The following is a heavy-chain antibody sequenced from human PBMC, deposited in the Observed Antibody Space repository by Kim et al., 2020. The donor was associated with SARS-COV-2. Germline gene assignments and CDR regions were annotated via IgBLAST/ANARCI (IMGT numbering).Heavy chain of an antibody. V-gene: IGHV3-21*01. D-gene: IGHD6-13*01. CDR1: GFSFSGSN. CDR3: ARDRRAAVGSSIWGYYYGRDV. J-gene: IGHJ6*02. CDR2: ISSSSGSI. Sequence: GGSLRLSCAASGFSFSGSNMNWVRQAPGKGLEWLSSISSSSGSIYYADSVKGRFTISRDNAKNSLYLQMNSLRAEDTAVYYCARDRRAAVGSSIWGYYYGRDVWGQGPTVTVPS.